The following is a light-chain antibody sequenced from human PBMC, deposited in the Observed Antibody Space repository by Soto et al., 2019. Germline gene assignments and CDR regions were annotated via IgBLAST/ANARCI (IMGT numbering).Light chain of an antibody. J-gene: IGKJ1*01. CDR3: QQRADWPWT. Sequence: EIVFSQAPATLSFSPGEGATPSCRASQNVYRYVAWYQHKPGQAPRLLIYDASNRATGVPARFSGSGSGTDFTLTISSLDPDDFAVYYCQQRADWPWTFGQGTRWIS. CDR1: QNVYRY. CDR2: DAS. V-gene: IGKV3-11*01.